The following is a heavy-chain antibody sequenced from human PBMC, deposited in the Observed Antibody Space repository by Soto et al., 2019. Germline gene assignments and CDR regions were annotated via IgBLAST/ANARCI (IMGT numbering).Heavy chain of an antibody. CDR2: ISYDGSNK. J-gene: IGHJ4*02. Sequence: QVQLVESGGSVVQPGRSLRLSCAASGFTFSSYAMHWVRQAPGKGLEWVAVISYDGSNKYYADSVKGRFTISRDNSKNTLYLQMNSLRAEDTAVYYCARAPYSSSWHGVDYWGQGTLVTVSS. D-gene: IGHD6-13*01. CDR1: GFTFSSYA. CDR3: ARAPYSSSWHGVDY. V-gene: IGHV3-30-3*01.